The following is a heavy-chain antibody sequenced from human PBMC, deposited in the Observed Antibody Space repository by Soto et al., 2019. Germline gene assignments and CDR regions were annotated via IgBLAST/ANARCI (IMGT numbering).Heavy chain of an antibody. CDR2: IRAYNGDT. J-gene: IGHJ6*02. Sequence: ASVKVSCKTSGYTFTAYDIYWVRQAPGQGLEWMGWIRAYNGDTNYAQKFQTRVAMTTDKSTDTAYMDLRSLTSDDTAIYYCARAGAAPYYYYGLDVWGQGTTVTVSS. D-gene: IGHD3-10*01. CDR1: GYTFTAYD. CDR3: ARAGAAPYYYYGLDV. V-gene: IGHV1-18*01.